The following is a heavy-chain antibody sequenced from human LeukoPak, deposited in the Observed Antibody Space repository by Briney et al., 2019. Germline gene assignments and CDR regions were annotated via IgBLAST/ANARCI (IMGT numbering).Heavy chain of an antibody. V-gene: IGHV4-59*01. CDR2: IYYSGST. CDR3: VRGAGYCSELPSLWESCYGMDV. J-gene: IGHJ6*02. D-gene: IGHD1-7*01. Sequence: SETLSLTCTVSGASISSDYWSWIRQPPGKGLEWIGYIYYSGSTNYNPSLESRVTISVDTSKNQFSLKLTSVTAADTAVYYCVRGAGYCSELPSLWESCYGMDVWGQGTTVTVSS. CDR1: GASISSDY.